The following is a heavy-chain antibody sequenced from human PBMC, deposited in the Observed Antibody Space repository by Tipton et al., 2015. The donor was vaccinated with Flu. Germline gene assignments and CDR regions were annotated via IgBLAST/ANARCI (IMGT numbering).Heavy chain of an antibody. CDR2: INQDGSEK. CDR1: GFTLSTYW. D-gene: IGHD2-2*01. V-gene: IGHV3-7*03. CDR3: AKRYCSSTTCYIPDALAI. Sequence: SLRLSCAASGFTLSTYWMTWVRQAPGKGLEWVANINQDGSEKYYVDSVKGRFTISRDNAKNTLYLQMNNLRVEDTAVYYCAKRYCSSTTCYIPDALAIWGQGTMVTVSS. J-gene: IGHJ3*02.